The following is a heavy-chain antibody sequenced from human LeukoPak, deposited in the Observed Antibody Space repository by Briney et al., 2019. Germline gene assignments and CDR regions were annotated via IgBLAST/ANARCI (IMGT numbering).Heavy chain of an antibody. J-gene: IGHJ3*02. V-gene: IGHV3-33*08. CDR2: IRYDGSSK. CDR1: GFTFNNYA. Sequence: PGGSLRLSCAASGFTFNNYAMHWVRQAPGKGLEWVAVIRYDGSSKDYADSVKGRFTISRDNSKNTLYLQMNSLRAEDTAVYYCARGGYGELLRHPFDIWGQGTMVTVSS. D-gene: IGHD3-10*01. CDR3: ARGGYGELLRHPFDI.